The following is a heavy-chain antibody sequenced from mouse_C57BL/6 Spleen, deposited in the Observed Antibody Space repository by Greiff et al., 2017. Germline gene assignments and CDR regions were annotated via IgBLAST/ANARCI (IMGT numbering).Heavy chain of an antibody. CDR1: GYTFTSYG. CDR2: IYPRSGNT. D-gene: IGHD2-3*01. J-gene: IGHJ4*01. V-gene: IGHV1-81*01. CDR3: ARSIYDGYYEAMDY. Sequence: QVQLQQSGAELARPGASVKLSCKASGYTFTSYGISWVKQRTGQGLEWIGEIYPRSGNTYYNEKFKGKATLTADKSSSTAYMELRSLTSEDSAVYFCARSIYDGYYEAMDYWGQGTSVTVSS.